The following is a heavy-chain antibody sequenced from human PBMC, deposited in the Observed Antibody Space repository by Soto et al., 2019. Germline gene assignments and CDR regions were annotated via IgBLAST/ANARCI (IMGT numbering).Heavy chain of an antibody. D-gene: IGHD6-6*01. J-gene: IGHJ6*02. Sequence: QVQLQQWGAEVLKPSETLSLTCVVNGGSFSGNYWSWIRQPPGKGLEWFGEIKDSGITDSNPSLQSRVTISVDMSKNQFSLNLNSVTAADSAVYHCARGRSSVPDRRGIGYYGLDVWGQGTTVTVSS. CDR2: IKDSGIT. CDR1: GGSFSGNY. V-gene: IGHV4-34*01. CDR3: ARGRSSVPDRRGIGYYGLDV.